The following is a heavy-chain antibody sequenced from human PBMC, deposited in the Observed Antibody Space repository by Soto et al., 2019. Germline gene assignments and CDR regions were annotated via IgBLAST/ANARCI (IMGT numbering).Heavy chain of an antibody. CDR2: IYYSGST. D-gene: IGHD2-21*02. CDR3: ARHPSDFWFDP. Sequence: SETLSPTCRVSGGSISSSSYFWGWIRQPPGKGLEWIGSIYYSGSTYYNPSLKSRVTVSVDTSKNQFSLKLSSVTAADTAVYYCARHPSDFWFDPWGQGTLVTVSS. CDR1: GGSISSSSYF. V-gene: IGHV4-39*01. J-gene: IGHJ5*02.